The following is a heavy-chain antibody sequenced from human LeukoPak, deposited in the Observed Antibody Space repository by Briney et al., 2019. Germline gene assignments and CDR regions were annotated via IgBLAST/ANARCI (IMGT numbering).Heavy chain of an antibody. V-gene: IGHV3-23*01. J-gene: IGHJ5*02. D-gene: IGHD2-15*01. CDR1: GFTFSNYA. CDR2: ISGSGGNT. CDR3: AKAVNGVVARDWFDP. Sequence: GGSLRRSCAASGFTFSNYAMSWVRQAPGKGLEWVSAISGSGGNTYYADSVKGRFTISRDNSKNTLYLQMNSLRAEDTAVYYCAKAVNGVVARDWFDPWGQGTLVTVSS.